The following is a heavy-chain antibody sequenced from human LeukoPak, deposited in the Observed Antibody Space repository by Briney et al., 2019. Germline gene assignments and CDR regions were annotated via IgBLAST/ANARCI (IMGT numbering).Heavy chain of an antibody. Sequence: SETLSLTCTVSGGSISSGSYYWSWIRQPAGKGLEWIGRIYTSGSTNYNPSLKSRVTISVDTSKNQFSLKLSSVTAADTAVYYCARGGGYYDSSGYLPWGQGTLVTVSS. V-gene: IGHV4-61*02. CDR1: GGSISSGSYY. J-gene: IGHJ5*02. CDR3: ARGGGYYDSSGYLP. CDR2: IYTSGST. D-gene: IGHD3-22*01.